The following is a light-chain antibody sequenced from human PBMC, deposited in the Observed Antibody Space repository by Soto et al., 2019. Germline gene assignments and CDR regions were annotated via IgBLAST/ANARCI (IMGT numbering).Light chain of an antibody. J-gene: IGKJ1*01. CDR2: KAS. Sequence: IQMTQSPSSLSASVGDRVAITCRASQRISNYLNWYQQKPGKAPKLLIYKASSLESGVPSRFSGSGSGTEFTLTISSLQPDDFATYYCQQYNSYWTFGQGTKVDIK. V-gene: IGKV1-5*03. CDR1: QRISNY. CDR3: QQYNSYWT.